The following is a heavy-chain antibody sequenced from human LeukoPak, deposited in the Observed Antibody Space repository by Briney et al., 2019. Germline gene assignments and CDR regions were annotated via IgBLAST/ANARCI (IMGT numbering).Heavy chain of an antibody. CDR1: GDSLSSPNW. CDR3: ARPGIGGAFDI. CDR2: IYHSGST. V-gene: IGHV4-4*02. D-gene: IGHD3-3*01. J-gene: IGHJ3*02. Sequence: SGTLSLTCAVSGDSLSSPNWWSWVRQPPGKGLEWIGEIYHSGSTNYNPSLKSRVTISVDRSMNQFSLKLTSVTAADTAIYYCARPGIGGAFDIWGQGTMVTVFS.